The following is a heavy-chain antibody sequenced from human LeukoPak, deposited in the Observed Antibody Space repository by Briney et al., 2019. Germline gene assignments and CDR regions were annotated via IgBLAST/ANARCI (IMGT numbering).Heavy chain of an antibody. CDR2: FDPEDGET. D-gene: IGHD3-22*01. Sequence: GASVKVSCKVSGYTLTELSIHWVRKAHGTGRERMGGFDPEDGETIYAQRFQGRVTMTEATSTDTAYMELSSLRSEDAAVYYCATVSYYYDSSGYQGYFQHWGQGTLVTVSS. J-gene: IGHJ1*01. V-gene: IGHV1-24*01. CDR1: GYTLTELS. CDR3: ATVSYYYDSSGYQGYFQH.